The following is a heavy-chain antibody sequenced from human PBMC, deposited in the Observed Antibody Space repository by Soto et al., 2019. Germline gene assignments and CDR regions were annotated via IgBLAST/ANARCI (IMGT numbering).Heavy chain of an antibody. Sequence: LRLSCAASGFTFSSYAMSWVRQAPGKGLEWVSAISGSGGSTYYADSVKGRFTISRDNSKNTLYLQMNSLRAEDTAVYYCAKDPRYCSGGSCHTNYGMDVWGQGTTVTV. J-gene: IGHJ6*02. CDR3: AKDPRYCSGGSCHTNYGMDV. CDR2: ISGSGGST. V-gene: IGHV3-23*01. CDR1: GFTFSSYA. D-gene: IGHD2-15*01.